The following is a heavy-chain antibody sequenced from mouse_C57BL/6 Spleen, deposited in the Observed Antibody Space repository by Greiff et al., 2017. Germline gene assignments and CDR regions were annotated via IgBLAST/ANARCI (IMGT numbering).Heavy chain of an antibody. CDR1: GFTFSDYG. J-gene: IGHJ2*01. V-gene: IGHV5-17*01. CDR3: ARADSDY. CDR2: ISSGSSTI. Sequence: EVQLQESGGGLVKPGGSLKLSCAASGFTFSDYGMHWVRQAPEKGLEWVAYISSGSSTIYYADTVKGRFTISRDNAKNTLFLQMTSLRSEDTAMYYCARADSDYWGQGTTLIVSS.